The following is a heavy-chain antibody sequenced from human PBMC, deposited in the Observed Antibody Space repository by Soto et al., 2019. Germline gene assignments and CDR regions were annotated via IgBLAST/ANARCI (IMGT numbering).Heavy chain of an antibody. D-gene: IGHD5-12*01. Sequence: PSETLSVTWSVAGGSSGGYGGSCIRQPPGKGLEWIGFIYDSGDAKYNPTLKSRVTTSLNTSKNQFSLKLSSVTAADTAVYYCVRLAGHSGYDPSWFAPWGQGTPVPVSS. V-gene: IGHV4-59*08. J-gene: IGHJ5*02. CDR2: IYDSGDA. CDR1: GGSSGGYG. CDR3: VRLAGHSGYDPSWFAP.